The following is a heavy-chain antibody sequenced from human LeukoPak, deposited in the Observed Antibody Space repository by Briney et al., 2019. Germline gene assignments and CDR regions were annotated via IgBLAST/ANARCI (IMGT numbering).Heavy chain of an antibody. CDR1: GFTFSSYA. D-gene: IGHD4-23*01. CDR2: ISGSGGST. V-gene: IGHV3-23*01. J-gene: IGHJ5*02. CDR3: AKASSWGGNINNWFDP. Sequence: GGSLRLSCAASGFTFSSYAMSWVRQAPGKGLEWVSAISGSGGSTYYADSVKGRFTISRDNSKNTLYLQMNSLRAEDTAVYYCAKASSWGGNINNWFDPWGQGTLVTVSS.